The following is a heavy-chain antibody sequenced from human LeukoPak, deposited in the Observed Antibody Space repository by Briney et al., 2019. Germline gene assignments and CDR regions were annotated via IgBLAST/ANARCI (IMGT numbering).Heavy chain of an antibody. V-gene: IGHV3-48*02. J-gene: IGHJ4*02. CDR3: ARVSLEWLLSFDY. CDR2: ISSSSSTI. CDR1: GFTFSSYG. D-gene: IGHD3-3*01. Sequence: GGSLRLSCAASGFTFSSYGINWVRQAPGKGLEWVSYISSSSSTIYYADSVKGRFTISRDNAKNSLYLQMNSLRDEDTAVYYCARVSLEWLLSFDYWGQGTLVTVSS.